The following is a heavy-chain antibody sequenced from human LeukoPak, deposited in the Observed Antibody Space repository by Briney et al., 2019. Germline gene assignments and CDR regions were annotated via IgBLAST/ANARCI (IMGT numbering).Heavy chain of an antibody. J-gene: IGHJ5*02. D-gene: IGHD3-16*01. CDR3: ANLAGGAYTWVDP. CDR2: IHPSDSDT. V-gene: IGHV5-51*01. CDR1: GYTFTDYW. Sequence: GESLKISCKGSGYTFTDYWIGWVRQMPGKGLEWMAIIHPSDSDTRYSPSFQGQVTISADKSISTAYLQWRSLQPSDTAMYYCANLAGGAYTWVDPCGQGTLVTVSS.